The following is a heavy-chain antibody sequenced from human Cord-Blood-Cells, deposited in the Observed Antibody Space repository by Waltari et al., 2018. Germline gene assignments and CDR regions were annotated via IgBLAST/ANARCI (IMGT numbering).Heavy chain of an antibody. CDR3: ARPRMELHAFDI. Sequence: EVQLLESGGGLVQPGGSLRLSCAASGFTFSSYAMSWVRQAPGKGLEWVSASSGSGGSTYYADSVKGRFTISRDNSKNTLYLQMNSLRAEDTAVYYCARPRMELHAFDIWGQGTMVTVSS. CDR2: SSGSGGST. J-gene: IGHJ3*02. CDR1: GFTFSSYA. D-gene: IGHD1-7*01. V-gene: IGHV3-23*01.